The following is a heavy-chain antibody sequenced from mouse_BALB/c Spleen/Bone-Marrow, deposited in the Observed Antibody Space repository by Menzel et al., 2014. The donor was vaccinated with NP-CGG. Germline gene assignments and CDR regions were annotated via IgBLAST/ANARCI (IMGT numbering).Heavy chain of an antibody. CDR3: AREMAMDY. V-gene: IGHV5-4*02. CDR2: ISDGGSYT. J-gene: IGHJ4*01. CDR1: GFTFSDYY. Sequence: EVKVVESGGGLVKPGGSLKLPCAASGFTFSDYYMYWVRQTPEKRLEWVATISDGGSYTYYPDSVKGRFTISRDNAKNNLYLQMSSLKSEDTAMYYCAREMAMDYWGQGTSVTVSS.